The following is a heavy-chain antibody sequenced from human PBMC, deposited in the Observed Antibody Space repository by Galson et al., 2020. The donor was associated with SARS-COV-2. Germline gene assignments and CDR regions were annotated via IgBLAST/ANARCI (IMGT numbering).Heavy chain of an antibody. V-gene: IGHV2-70*11. CDR1: VYSLSTSGMC. CDR3: ARTWITGTASRSFDY. CDR2: IDCDGDK. D-gene: IGHD1-1*01. Sequence: SGPTLVTPTQTLTLTCTFSVYSLSTSGMCVSWIRQPPGKALEWLARIDCDGDKHYSTSLKTRFTIYKDTSKNQVVLIMTNMDPVDTATYYCARTWITGTASRSFDYWGQGTLVSVSS. J-gene: IGHJ4*02.